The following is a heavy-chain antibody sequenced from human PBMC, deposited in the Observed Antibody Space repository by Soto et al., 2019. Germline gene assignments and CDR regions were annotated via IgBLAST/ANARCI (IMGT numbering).Heavy chain of an antibody. J-gene: IGHJ6*02. CDR1: GGSISSYY. CDR3: AREGVSCNGSASTGMDA. CDR2: IYYSGST. D-gene: IGHD3-10*01. V-gene: IGHV4-59*01. Sequence: SETLSLTCTVSGGSISSYYWSWIRQPPGKGLEWIGYIYYSGSTNYNPSLKSRVTISVDTSKNQFSLKLSSVTAADTAVYYCAREGVSCNGSASTGMDARSQGATLPVSS.